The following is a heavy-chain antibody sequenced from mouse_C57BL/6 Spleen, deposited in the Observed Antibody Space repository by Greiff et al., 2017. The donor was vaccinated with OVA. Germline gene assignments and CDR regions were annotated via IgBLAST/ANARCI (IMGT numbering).Heavy chain of an antibody. V-gene: IGHV1-53*01. J-gene: IGHJ2*01. D-gene: IGHD1-1*01. CDR2: INPSNGGT. CDR3: AIITTVALQDY. CDR1: GYTFTSYW. Sequence: QVQLQQPGTELVKPGASVKLSCKASGYTFTSYWMHWVKQRPGQGLEWIGNINPSNGGTNYNEKFKSKATLTVYKSSSTAYMQLSCLTSEDSAVYYCAIITTVALQDYWGQGTTLTVSS.